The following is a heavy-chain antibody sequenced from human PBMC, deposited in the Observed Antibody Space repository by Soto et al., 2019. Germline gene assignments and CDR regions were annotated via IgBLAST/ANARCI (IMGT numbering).Heavy chain of an antibody. Sequence: GGSLRLSCAASGFTFSRYEMNWVRQAPGKGLEWISYISTSGSTIYYADSVKGRFTISRDNAKNSLYLQMNSLRAEDTAVYYCARELAAAGSFDYWGQGTLVTVSS. CDR3: ARELAAAGSFDY. CDR2: ISTSGSTI. CDR1: GFTFSRYE. J-gene: IGHJ4*02. D-gene: IGHD6-13*01. V-gene: IGHV3-48*03.